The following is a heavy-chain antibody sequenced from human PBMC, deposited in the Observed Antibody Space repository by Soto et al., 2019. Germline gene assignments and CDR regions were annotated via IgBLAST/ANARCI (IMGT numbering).Heavy chain of an antibody. Sequence: SETLSLTCTFSGGSSSSYYWSLIRQPPGKGLEWIGYIYYSGSTNYNPSLKSRVTISVDTSKNQFSLKLSSVTAADTAVYYCARGNYDFWSGRMPYYYYMDVWGKGTTVTVSS. CDR1: GGSSSSYY. D-gene: IGHD3-3*01. CDR2: IYYSGST. V-gene: IGHV4-59*01. J-gene: IGHJ6*03. CDR3: ARGNYDFWSGRMPYYYYMDV.